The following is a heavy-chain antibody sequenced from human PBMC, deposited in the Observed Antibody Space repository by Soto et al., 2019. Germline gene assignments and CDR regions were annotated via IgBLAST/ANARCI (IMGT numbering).Heavy chain of an antibody. CDR3: AKDPHPYESTWFDP. CDR1: GFTFSRYA. V-gene: IGHV3-23*01. J-gene: IGHJ5*02. Sequence: GGSLILSCAASGFTFSRYAMSWVRQAPGKGLEWVSGFSRSGGSTYYADSVKGRFTISRDNSKNTLYLQMNSLRAEDTAIYYCAKDPHPYESTWFDPWGQGTLVTV. D-gene: IGHD2-8*01. CDR2: FSRSGGST.